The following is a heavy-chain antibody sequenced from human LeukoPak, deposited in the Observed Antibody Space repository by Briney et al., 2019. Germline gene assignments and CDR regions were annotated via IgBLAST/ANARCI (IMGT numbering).Heavy chain of an antibody. CDR2: INAGNGNT. Sequence: GASVKVSCKASGYTFTSYAMHWVRQAPGQRLEWMGWINAGNGNTKYSQEFQGRVTMTRDMSTSTVYMELSSLRSEDTAVYYCARNLNNVWFDLWGQGALVTVSS. CDR3: ARNLNNVWFDL. J-gene: IGHJ5*02. D-gene: IGHD1-14*01. CDR1: GYTFTSYA. V-gene: IGHV1-3*03.